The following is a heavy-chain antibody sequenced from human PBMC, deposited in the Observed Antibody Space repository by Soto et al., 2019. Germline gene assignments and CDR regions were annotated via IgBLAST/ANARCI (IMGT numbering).Heavy chain of an antibody. J-gene: IGHJ6*02. CDR1: GGSISSYY. CDR2: IYYTGST. D-gene: IGHD5-18*01. Sequence: TVSGGSISSYYWSWIRQPPGKGLEWIGYIYYTGSTNYNPSLKSRVTISVDTSKTQFSLRLSSVTAADTAVYYCARWKHAPYGLDVWGQGTTVTVSS. V-gene: IGHV4-59*01. CDR3: ARWKHAPYGLDV.